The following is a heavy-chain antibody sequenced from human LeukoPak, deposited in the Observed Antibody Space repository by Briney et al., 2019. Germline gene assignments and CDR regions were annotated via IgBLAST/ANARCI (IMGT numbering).Heavy chain of an antibody. CDR3: ARIVSGYFNY. CDR2: ISSSSSTI. D-gene: IGHD3-22*01. J-gene: IGHJ4*02. CDR1: GFTFSSYS. V-gene: IGHV3-48*04. Sequence: PGGSLRLSCAASGFTFSSYSMNWVRQAPGKGLEWVSYISSSSSTIYYADSVKGRFTISRDNAKNSLYLQMNSLRAEDTAVYYCARIVSGYFNYWGQGTQVTVSS.